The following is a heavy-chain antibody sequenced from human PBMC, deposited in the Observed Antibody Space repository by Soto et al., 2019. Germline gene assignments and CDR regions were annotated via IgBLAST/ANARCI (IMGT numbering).Heavy chain of an antibody. CDR1: GGSISSSSYY. CDR2: IYYSGST. D-gene: IGHD6-19*01. J-gene: IGHJ4*02. Sequence: SETLSLTCTVSGGSISSSSYYWGWIRQPPGKGLEWIGYIYYSGSTNYNPSLKSRVTISVDTSKNQFSLKLSSVTAADTAVYYCARPSSSGWQLDYWGQGTLVTVSS. CDR3: ARPSSSGWQLDY. V-gene: IGHV4-61*05.